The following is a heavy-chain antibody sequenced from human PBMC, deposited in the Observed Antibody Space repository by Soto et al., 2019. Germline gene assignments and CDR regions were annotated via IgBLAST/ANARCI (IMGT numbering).Heavy chain of an antibody. D-gene: IGHD6-19*01. CDR3: ARHRYNSGPTDNDMDV. Sequence: GESLKISCNGSGYDFASYWIGWVRQMPGKGLEWMGIIYPGDSDTRYSPSFQGQVTISVDKSISTAYLQWSSLKASDNAMYYCARHRYNSGPTDNDMDVWGQGTTVTVS. V-gene: IGHV5-51*01. CDR2: IYPGDSDT. CDR1: GYDFASYW. J-gene: IGHJ6*02.